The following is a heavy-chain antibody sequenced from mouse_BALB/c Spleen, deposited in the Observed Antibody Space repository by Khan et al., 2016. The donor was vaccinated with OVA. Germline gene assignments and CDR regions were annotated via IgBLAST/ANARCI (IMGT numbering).Heavy chain of an antibody. CDR3: TRHCYGAWFTY. CDR2: IDPFNGDT. Sequence: IQLVQSGPELMKPGASGKISCKASGYSFTTYYIHWVKQSHGKSLEWIGYIDPFNGDTTYNQKFKGMATLPVDKSSSTAYIHLSNLTSEDTAVYYCTRHCYGAWFTYWGQGTLVTVSA. V-gene: IGHV1S135*01. D-gene: IGHD1-2*01. J-gene: IGHJ3*01. CDR1: GYSFTTYY.